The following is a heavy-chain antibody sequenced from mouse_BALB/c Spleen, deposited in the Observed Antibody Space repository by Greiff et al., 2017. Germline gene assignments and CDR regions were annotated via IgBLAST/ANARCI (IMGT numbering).Heavy chain of an antibody. CDR1: GFTFGSFG. CDR3: ARWGYGNYGDAMDY. CDR2: ISSGSSTI. Sequence: DVMLVESGGGLVQPGGSRKLSCAASGFTFGSFGMHWVRQAPEKGLEWVAYISSGSSTIYYADTVKGRFTISRDNPKNTLFLQMTSLRSEDTAMYYCARWGYGNYGDAMDYWGQGTSVTVSS. V-gene: IGHV5-17*02. J-gene: IGHJ4*01. D-gene: IGHD2-10*02.